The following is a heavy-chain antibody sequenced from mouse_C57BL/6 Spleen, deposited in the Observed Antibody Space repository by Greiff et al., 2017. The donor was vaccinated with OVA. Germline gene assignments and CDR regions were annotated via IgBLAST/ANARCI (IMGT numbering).Heavy chain of an antibody. D-gene: IGHD1-1*01. CDR2: IDPSDSST. Sequence: QVQLKQPGAELVRPGTSVKLSCKASGYTFTSYWMHWVKQRPGQGLEWIGVIDPSDSSTNYNQKFKGKATLTVDTSSSTAYMQLSSLTSEDSAVYYCARPYGSSYWYFDVWGTGTTVTVSS. J-gene: IGHJ1*03. V-gene: IGHV1-59*01. CDR3: ARPYGSSYWYFDV. CDR1: GYTFTSYW.